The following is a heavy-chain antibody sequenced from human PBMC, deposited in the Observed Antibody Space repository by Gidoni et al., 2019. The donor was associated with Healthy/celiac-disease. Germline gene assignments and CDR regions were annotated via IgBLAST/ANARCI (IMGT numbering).Heavy chain of an antibody. J-gene: IGHJ4*02. CDR1: GFTFGDYA. Sequence: EVQLVESGGGLVKPGRSLRLSCTASGFTFGDYAMRWFRQAPGKGLEWVGFIRSKAYGGTTEYAASVKGRFTISRDDSKSIAYLQMNSLKTEDTAVYYCTRDQIVVVRNDYWGQGTLVTVSS. D-gene: IGHD2-2*01. CDR3: TRDQIVVVRNDY. CDR2: IRSKAYGGTT. V-gene: IGHV3-49*05.